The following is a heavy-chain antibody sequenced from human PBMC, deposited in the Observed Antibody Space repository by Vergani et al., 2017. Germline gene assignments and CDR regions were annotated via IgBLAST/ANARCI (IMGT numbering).Heavy chain of an antibody. CDR3: ARDDYGNVDY. CDR1: GFTFSSYA. V-gene: IGHV3-30-3*01. D-gene: IGHD4-17*01. J-gene: IGHJ4*02. CDR2: ISYDGSNK. Sequence: QVQLVESGGGVVQPGRSLRLYCAASGFTFSSYAMHWVRQAPGKGLEWVAVISYDGSNKYYADSVKGRFTISRDNSKKTLYLQMNSLRAEDTAVYYCARDDYGNVDYWGQGTLVTVSS.